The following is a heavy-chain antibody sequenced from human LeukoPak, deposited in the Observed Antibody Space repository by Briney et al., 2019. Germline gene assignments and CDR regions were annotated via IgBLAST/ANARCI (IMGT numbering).Heavy chain of an antibody. V-gene: IGHV4-4*07. J-gene: IGHJ2*01. CDR1: GGSISSYY. Sequence: NPSETLSLTCTVSGGSISSYYWSWLRQPAGKGLEWIGHMYISGSTNYNPSLESRVTMSVDTSKNQFSLKLSSVTAADTAVYFCARSIRNWYFDLWGRGTLVTVSS. CDR2: MYISGST. D-gene: IGHD5-12*01. CDR3: ARSIRNWYFDL.